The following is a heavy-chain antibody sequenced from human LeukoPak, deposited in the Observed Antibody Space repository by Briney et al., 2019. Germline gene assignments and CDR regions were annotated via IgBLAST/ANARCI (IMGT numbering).Heavy chain of an antibody. J-gene: IGHJ4*02. D-gene: IGHD2-15*01. Sequence: GASVKVSCKASGYTFTSYDINWVRQATEQGLEWMGWMNPNSGNTGYAQKFQGRVTMTRNTSISTAYMELSSLRSEDTAVYYCARGYCSGGSCSKFDYWGQGTLVTVSS. CDR1: GYTFTSYD. CDR2: MNPNSGNT. V-gene: IGHV1-8*01. CDR3: ARGYCSGGSCSKFDY.